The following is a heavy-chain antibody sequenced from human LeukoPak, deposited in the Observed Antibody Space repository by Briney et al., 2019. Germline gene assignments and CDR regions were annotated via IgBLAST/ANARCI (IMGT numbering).Heavy chain of an antibody. CDR3: ARRGDYSDY. J-gene: IGHJ4*02. CDR2: IIPILGIA. CDR1: GGTFSSYA. Sequence: ASVKVSCKASGGTFSSYAISWVRQAPGQGLEWMGRIIPILGIANYAQKFQGRVTITADKSTSSAYMELSSLRSEDTAVYYCARRGDYSDYWGQGTLVTVSS. V-gene: IGHV1-69*04.